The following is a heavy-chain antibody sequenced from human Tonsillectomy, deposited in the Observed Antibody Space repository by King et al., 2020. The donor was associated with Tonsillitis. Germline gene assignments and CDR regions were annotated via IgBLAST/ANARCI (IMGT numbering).Heavy chain of an antibody. V-gene: IGHV5-51*01. D-gene: IGHD3-22*01. Sequence: QLVQSGAEVKKPGESLKISCKGSGYSFTTYWIGWVRQMPGKGLEWMGIIYPGDSDTRYSPSFQGQVTISADKSISTAYLQWSSLKASDTDMYYCARQGGGYYYDSSGYSLDYWGQGTLVTVSS. CDR2: IYPGDSDT. J-gene: IGHJ4*02. CDR1: GYSFTTYW. CDR3: ARQGGGYYYDSSGYSLDY.